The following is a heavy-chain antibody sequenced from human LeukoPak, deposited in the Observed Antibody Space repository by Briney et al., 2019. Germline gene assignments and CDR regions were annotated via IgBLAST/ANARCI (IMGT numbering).Heavy chain of an antibody. CDR1: GFTFSSYC. V-gene: IGHV3-30*18. J-gene: IGHJ4*02. Sequence: GGSLRLSCAASGFTFSSYCMHWVRQAPGKGMEWVAVISYDGSEQYYADSVKGRFTISRDNSKNTLYLQMNSLRTEDTAVYYCAKDLRDDRRSYYFDSWGLGTLVTVSS. CDR2: ISYDGSEQ. D-gene: IGHD3-22*01. CDR3: AKDLRDDRRSYYFDS.